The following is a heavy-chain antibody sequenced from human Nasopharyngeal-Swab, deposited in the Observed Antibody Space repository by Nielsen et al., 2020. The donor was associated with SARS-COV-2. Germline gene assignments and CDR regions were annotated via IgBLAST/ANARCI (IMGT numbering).Heavy chain of an antibody. D-gene: IGHD2-21*01. J-gene: IGHJ6*03. V-gene: IGHV4-59*08. CDR2: IYYSTNT. Sequence: WSRQPPGKGLGWIGNIYYSTNTNYNPSRSTSYNPFLKSRVTISVDTSRSQFSLKLSSVTAADSAVYCCARHTYHYYYFYMDVWGQGTTVTVSS. CDR3: ARHTYHYYYFYMDV.